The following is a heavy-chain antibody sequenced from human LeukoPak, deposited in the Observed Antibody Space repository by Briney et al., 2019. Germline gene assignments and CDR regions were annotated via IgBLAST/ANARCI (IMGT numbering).Heavy chain of an antibody. CDR3: ARDLDGYSSSSPHYYYYYMDV. J-gene: IGHJ6*03. D-gene: IGHD6-6*01. CDR2: INPNSGGT. CDR1: GYTFTGYY. V-gene: IGHV1-2*02. Sequence: GASVKVSCKASGYTFTGYYMHWVRQAPGQGLEWMGWINPNSGGTNYAQKFQGRVTMTRDTSISTAYMELSRLRSDDTAVYYCARDLDGYSSSSPHYYYYYMDVWGKGTTVTVSS.